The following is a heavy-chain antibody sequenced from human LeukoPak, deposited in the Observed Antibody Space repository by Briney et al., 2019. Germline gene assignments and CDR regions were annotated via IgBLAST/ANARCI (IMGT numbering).Heavy chain of an antibody. CDR3: ANSSRFLTQYYFDY. CDR1: GFTFSSYA. CDR2: ISGSGGST. J-gene: IGHJ4*02. V-gene: IGHV3-23*01. Sequence: PGGSLRLSCAASGFTFSSYAMSWVRQAPGKGLEWVSAISGSGGSTYYADSVKGRFTISRDNSKNTLYLQMNSLRAEDTAVYYCANSSRFLTQYYFDYWGQGTLVTVSS. D-gene: IGHD3-3*01.